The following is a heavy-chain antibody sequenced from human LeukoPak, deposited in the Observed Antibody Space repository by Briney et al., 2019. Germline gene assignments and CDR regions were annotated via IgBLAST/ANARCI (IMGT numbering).Heavy chain of an antibody. CDR2: TYSGGST. V-gene: IGHV3-53*01. D-gene: IGHD3-22*01. Sequence: GGSLRLSCAASGFNVGRNYMSWVRQAPGKGLECVSITYSGGSTYYADSVKGRFTIYRDNSKNTVYLQINSLRAEDTAVYYCATADSSGATYFDYWGQGTLVTVSS. CDR3: ATADSSGATYFDY. CDR1: GFNVGRNY. J-gene: IGHJ4*02.